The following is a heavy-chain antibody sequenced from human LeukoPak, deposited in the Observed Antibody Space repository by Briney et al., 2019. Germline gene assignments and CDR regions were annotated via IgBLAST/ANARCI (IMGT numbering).Heavy chain of an antibody. CDR2: KKQNGNEK. J-gene: IGHJ4*02. CDR1: GFTFSSYW. Sequence: GGSLRLSCAVSGFTFSSYWMRCVRQAPGEGVVGLANKKQNGNEKYSVDSVKGRFTISRDNGKNSLYLQMNSLRAEDTAVYYCARDRRGSYYYGSGSPLDYWGQGTLVTVSS. V-gene: IGHV3-7*01. D-gene: IGHD3-10*01. CDR3: ARDRRGSYYYGSGSPLDY.